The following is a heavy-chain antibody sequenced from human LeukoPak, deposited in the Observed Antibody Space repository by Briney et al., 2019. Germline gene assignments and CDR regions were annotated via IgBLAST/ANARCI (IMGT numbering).Heavy chain of an antibody. Sequence: ASVKVSCKASGGTFSSYAISWVRQAPGQGLEWMGGIIPIFGTANYAQKFQGRVTITTDESTSTAYMELSSLRSEDTAVYYCARARYYYDSSGYYDYWGQGTLVIVSS. D-gene: IGHD3-22*01. J-gene: IGHJ4*02. CDR2: IIPIFGTA. V-gene: IGHV1-69*05. CDR1: GGTFSSYA. CDR3: ARARYYYDSSGYYDY.